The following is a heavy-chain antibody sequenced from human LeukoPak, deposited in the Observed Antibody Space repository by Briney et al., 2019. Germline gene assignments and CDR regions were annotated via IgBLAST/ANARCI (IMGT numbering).Heavy chain of an antibody. V-gene: IGHV4-38-2*02. CDR1: GYSIISGYY. CDR2: IYHSGST. CDR3: ARQSGYSYGLFDY. D-gene: IGHD5-18*01. J-gene: IGHJ4*02. Sequence: SETLSLTCTVSGYSIISGYYWGWIRQPPGQGLEWIGTIYHSGSTYYNPSLKSRVAISVDTSKNQFSLKLSSVTAADTAVYYCARQSGYSYGLFDYWGQGTLVTVSS.